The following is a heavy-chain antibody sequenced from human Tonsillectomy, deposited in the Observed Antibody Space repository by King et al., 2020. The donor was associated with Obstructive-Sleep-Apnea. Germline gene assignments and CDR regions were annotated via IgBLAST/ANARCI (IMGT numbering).Heavy chain of an antibody. CDR3: AKDSGYSGYDSYSDLDY. D-gene: IGHD5-12*01. J-gene: IGHJ4*02. V-gene: IGHV3-23*04. CDR2: ISGSGGST. CDR1: GFTFSSYA. Sequence: VQLVESGGGLVQPGGSLRLSCAASGFTFSSYAMSWVRQAPGKGLEWVSAISGSGGSTYYADSVKGRFTISRDNSKNTLYLQMNSLRAEDTAVYYCAKDSGYSGYDSYSDLDYWGQGTLVTVSS.